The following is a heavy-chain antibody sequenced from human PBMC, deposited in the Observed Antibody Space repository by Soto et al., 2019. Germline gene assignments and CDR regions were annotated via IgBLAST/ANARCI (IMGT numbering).Heavy chain of an antibody. V-gene: IGHV3-7*01. D-gene: IGHD5-12*01. CDR2: IKQDGSEK. J-gene: IGHJ6*03. Sequence: GGSLRLSCAASGVTLTNSALSWFRQAPGKGLEWVANIKQDGSEKYYVDSVKGRFTISRDNAKNSLYLQMNSLRAEDTAVYYCARGLSGYDPHYYYYMDVWGKGTTVTVSS. CDR3: ARGLSGYDPHYYYYMDV. CDR1: GVTLTNSA.